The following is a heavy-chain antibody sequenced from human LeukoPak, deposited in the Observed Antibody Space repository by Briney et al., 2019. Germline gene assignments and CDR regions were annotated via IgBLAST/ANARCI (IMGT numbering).Heavy chain of an antibody. J-gene: IGHJ4*02. D-gene: IGHD6-19*01. Sequence: GGSLRLSCAVSGFTFSSYWMSWVRQAPGKGLEWVANIKEDGSDKYYVDSVKGRFTISRDNAKNSLYLRMNSLRAEDTAVYYCATSSDSSGCDWGQGTLVTVSS. V-gene: IGHV3-7*01. CDR3: ATSSDSSGCD. CDR1: GFTFSSYW. CDR2: IKEDGSDK.